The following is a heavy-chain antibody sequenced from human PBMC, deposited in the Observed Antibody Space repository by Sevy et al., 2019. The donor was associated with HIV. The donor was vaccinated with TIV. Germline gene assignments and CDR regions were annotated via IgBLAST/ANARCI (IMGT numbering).Heavy chain of an antibody. CDR3: ASILPAGVPAEYFQH. CDR1: GLTFSNYW. D-gene: IGHD2-2*01. J-gene: IGHJ1*01. Sequence: GGSLRLSCAASGLTFSNYWMTWVRQAPGKGLEWVANINEGGSQQYYVDSVKGRFTISRDNAKNSLYLQMNSLRAEDMAVYYCASILPAGVPAEYFQHWGQGTLVTVSS. V-gene: IGHV3-7*01. CDR2: INEGGSQQ.